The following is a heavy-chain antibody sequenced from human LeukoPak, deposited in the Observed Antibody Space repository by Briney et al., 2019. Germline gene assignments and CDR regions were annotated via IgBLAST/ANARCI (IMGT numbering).Heavy chain of an antibody. Sequence: SETLSLTCTVSGHSISSGYYWGWIRQPPGKGLEWIGSIYHSGSTYYNPSLKSRVTTSVDTSKNQFSLKLSSVTAADTAVYYCARVRAVTLDYWGQGTLVTVSS. CDR3: ARVRAVTLDY. CDR2: IYHSGST. V-gene: IGHV4-38-2*02. D-gene: IGHD4-11*01. CDR1: GHSISSGYY. J-gene: IGHJ4*02.